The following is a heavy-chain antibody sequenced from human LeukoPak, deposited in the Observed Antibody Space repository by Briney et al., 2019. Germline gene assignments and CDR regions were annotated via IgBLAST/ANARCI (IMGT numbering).Heavy chain of an antibody. Sequence: GGSLRLSCAASGFTVSSDYMSWVRQAPGKGLEWVSVIYSGGTTHYADSVKGRFTISRDNSKNTLYLQMNSMRAEDTAVYYCARGPYGSTGTPDAFDIWGQGTMVTVSS. V-gene: IGHV3-66*01. D-gene: IGHD3-10*01. CDR2: IYSGGTT. CDR1: GFTVSSDY. CDR3: ARGPYGSTGTPDAFDI. J-gene: IGHJ3*02.